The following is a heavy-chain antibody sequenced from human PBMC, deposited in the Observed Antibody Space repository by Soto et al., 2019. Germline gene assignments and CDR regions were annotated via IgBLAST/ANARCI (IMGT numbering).Heavy chain of an antibody. J-gene: IGHJ5*02. CDR2: ISPYNGNT. Sequence: GASVKVSCKASGYTFTSYGVSWVRQAPGQGLEWMGWISPYNGNTNYPQKLQGRVTMTTDTSASTAYIELRSLRSDDTAIYYCARSWYGGSEARFDPWGQGTLVTVSS. CDR3: ARSWYGGSEARFDP. CDR1: GYTFTSYG. D-gene: IGHD1-26*01. V-gene: IGHV1-18*04.